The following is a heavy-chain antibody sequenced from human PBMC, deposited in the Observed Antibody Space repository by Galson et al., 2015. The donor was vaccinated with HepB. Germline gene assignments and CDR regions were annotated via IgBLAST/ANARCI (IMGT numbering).Heavy chain of an antibody. V-gene: IGHV3-21*01. CDR1: GFTFSSYS. CDR2: ISSSSSYI. CDR3: ARAAYYYDPRDDAFDI. D-gene: IGHD3-22*01. Sequence: SLRLSCAASGFTFSSYSMNWVRQAPGKGLEWVSSISSSSSYIYYADSVKGRFTISRDNAKNSLYLQMNSLRAEDTAVYYCARAAYYYDPRDDAFDIWGQGTMVTVSS. J-gene: IGHJ3*02.